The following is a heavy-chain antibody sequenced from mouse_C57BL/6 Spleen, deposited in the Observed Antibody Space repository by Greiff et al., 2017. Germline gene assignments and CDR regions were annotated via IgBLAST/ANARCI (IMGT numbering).Heavy chain of an antibody. CDR2: IYPGDGDT. Sequence: VKPGASVKISCKASGYAFSSSWMNWLKQRPGKGLEWIGRIYPGDGDTNYNGKFKGKATLTADKSSSTAYMQLSSLTSEDSAVYFCARGGGTPYYAMDYWGQGTSVTVSS. CDR3: ARGGGTPYYAMDY. V-gene: IGHV1-82*01. CDR1: GYAFSSSW. D-gene: IGHD3-3*01. J-gene: IGHJ4*01.